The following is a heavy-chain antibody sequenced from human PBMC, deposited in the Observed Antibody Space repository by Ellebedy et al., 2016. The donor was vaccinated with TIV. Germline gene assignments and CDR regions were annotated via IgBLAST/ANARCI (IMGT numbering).Heavy chain of an antibody. CDR2: IKQDGSEK. J-gene: IGHJ4*03. Sequence: GESLKISCAASGFTFSSYAMSWVRQAPGTGLEWVANIKQDGSEKWYVDSVKGRFTISRDNAKNSLYLQMSSLRAEDTAVYYCARDQGWAYPGSTRFDYWGQGTLVTVSS. CDR3: ARDQGWAYPGSTRFDY. CDR1: GFTFSSYA. V-gene: IGHV3-7*01. D-gene: IGHD3-10*01.